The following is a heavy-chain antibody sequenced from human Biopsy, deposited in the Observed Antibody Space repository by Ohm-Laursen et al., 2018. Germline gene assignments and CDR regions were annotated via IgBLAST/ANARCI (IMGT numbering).Heavy chain of an antibody. D-gene: IGHD4-17*01. J-gene: IGHJ4*02. CDR1: GLRFSVYA. V-gene: IGHV3-23*01. Sequence: SLRLSCAASGLRFSVYAMSWVRQAPGKGLEWVSAIGGSGGGTYYADSVKGRFTISRDDSKNTVYLRMNSLRAEDTAVYYCAKPADSYGSEFYFDYWGQGTLVTVSS. CDR2: IGGSGGGT. CDR3: AKPADSYGSEFYFDY.